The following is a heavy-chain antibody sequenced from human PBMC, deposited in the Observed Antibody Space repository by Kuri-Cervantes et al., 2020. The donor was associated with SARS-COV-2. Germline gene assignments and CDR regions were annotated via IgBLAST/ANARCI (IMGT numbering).Heavy chain of an antibody. CDR2: ISSSSSYI. CDR3: ASTVWGRSITIFGVVIIPMGNSDDAFAI. Sequence: LSLTCAASGFTFSSYSMNWVRQAPGKGLEWVSSISSSSSYIYYADSVKGRFTISRDNAKNSLYLQMNSLRAEDTAVYYCASTVWGRSITIFGVVIIPMGNSDDAFAIWGQGKMVHVAS. V-gene: IGHV3-21*01. J-gene: IGHJ3*02. CDR1: GFTFSSYS. D-gene: IGHD3-3*01.